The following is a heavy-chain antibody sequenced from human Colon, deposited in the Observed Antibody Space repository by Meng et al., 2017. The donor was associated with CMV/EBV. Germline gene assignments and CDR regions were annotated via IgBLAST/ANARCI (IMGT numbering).Heavy chain of an antibody. CDR2: VYYSGST. Sequence: SETLSLTCSVSGASVNSDNNYWSWIRQPPGKGLEFIGYVYYSGSTNYNPFFKCRVTISIDTSKNQFSLKLASVTAADTAIYYCTRGNTALWDNDHWGQGTLVTVSS. CDR1: GASVNSDNNY. CDR3: TRGNTALWDNDH. D-gene: IGHD3-16*01. J-gene: IGHJ4*02. V-gene: IGHV4-61*01.